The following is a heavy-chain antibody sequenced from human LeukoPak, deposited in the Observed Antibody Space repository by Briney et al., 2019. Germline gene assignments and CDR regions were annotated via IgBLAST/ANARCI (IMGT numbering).Heavy chain of an antibody. CDR3: ARDAPGAGGFDY. V-gene: IGHV3-23*01. CDR2: IGISDVDR. J-gene: IGHJ4*02. D-gene: IGHD1-14*01. Sequence: GGSLRLSCAASGFTISSQAMSRVRQAPGKGLECVSTIGISDVDRHYADSVKGRFSISRDNSKNTLYLQMNSLRAEDTAVYYCARDAPGAGGFDYWGQGTLVTVSS. CDR1: GFTISSQA.